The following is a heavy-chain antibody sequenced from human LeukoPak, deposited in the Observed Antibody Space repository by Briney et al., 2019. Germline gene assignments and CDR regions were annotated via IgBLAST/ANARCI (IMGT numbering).Heavy chain of an antibody. Sequence: SETLSLTCTVAGGSISSYYWSWVRQPPGKGLEWLGFIDYSGSTNYNPSLKSRVTISVDTSKHQFSLKLSSVTAADTAVYYCVRAYCGGDCHSGYYYYGMDVWGQGTTVTVSS. CDR3: VRAYCGGDCHSGYYYYGMDV. CDR2: IDYSGST. V-gene: IGHV4-59*01. CDR1: GGSISSYY. D-gene: IGHD2-21*02. J-gene: IGHJ6*02.